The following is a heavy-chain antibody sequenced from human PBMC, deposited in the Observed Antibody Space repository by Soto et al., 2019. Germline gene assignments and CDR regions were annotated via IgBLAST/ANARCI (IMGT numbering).Heavy chain of an antibody. CDR2: ISAYNGTT. J-gene: IGHJ5*02. V-gene: IGHV1-18*04. D-gene: IGHD2-2*01. CDR3: ARDKRSSSPIRRPFDP. CDR1: GDTLSTYT. Sequence: ASVKVSCKVSGDTLSTYTISWVRQAPGQGLEWMGGISAYNGTTNYAQKLQGRVTMTTDTSTSTAYMELRSLRSDDTAVYYCARDKRSSSPIRRPFDPWGQGTLVTVSS.